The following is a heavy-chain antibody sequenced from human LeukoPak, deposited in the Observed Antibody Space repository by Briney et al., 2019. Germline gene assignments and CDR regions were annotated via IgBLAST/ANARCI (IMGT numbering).Heavy chain of an antibody. Sequence: SGGSLRLSCAASGFTFSNYAMSWVRQAPGKGLEWVSTISSRGDGTYYADSVRGRFTVSRDNFKNTLYLQMNNLRAEDTAVYYSARFPPYRNYFDYWGQGTLVTVSS. CDR1: GFTFSNYA. V-gene: IGHV3-23*01. CDR2: ISSRGDGT. D-gene: IGHD1-1*01. J-gene: IGHJ4*02. CDR3: ARFPPYRNYFDY.